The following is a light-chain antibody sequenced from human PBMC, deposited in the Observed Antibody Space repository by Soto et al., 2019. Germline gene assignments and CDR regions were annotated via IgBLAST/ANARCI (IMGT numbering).Light chain of an antibody. CDR1: KNDIGVYDF. J-gene: IGLJ1*01. Sequence: QSALTQPPSASGSPGQSVTISCTGTKNDIGVYDFVSWYQHHPGKAPRLIIYEVVQRPSGVPDRFSGSKSGNTASLTVSGLQAADEADYCCKSYAGSNTYVFGSGTKLT. CDR2: EVV. V-gene: IGLV2-8*01. CDR3: KSYAGSNTYV.